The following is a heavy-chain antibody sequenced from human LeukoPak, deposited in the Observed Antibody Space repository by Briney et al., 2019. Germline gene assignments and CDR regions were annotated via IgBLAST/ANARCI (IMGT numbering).Heavy chain of an antibody. D-gene: IGHD6-19*01. CDR3: AREGGPYSSGWYTIIDY. Sequence: GGSLRLPCAASGFTFSSYWMSWVRQAPGKGLEWVAVIWYDGSNKYYADSVKGRFTISRDNSKNTLYLQMNSLRAEDTAVYYCAREGGPYSSGWYTIIDYWGQGTLVTVSS. V-gene: IGHV3-33*08. CDR2: IWYDGSNK. CDR1: GFTFSSYW. J-gene: IGHJ4*02.